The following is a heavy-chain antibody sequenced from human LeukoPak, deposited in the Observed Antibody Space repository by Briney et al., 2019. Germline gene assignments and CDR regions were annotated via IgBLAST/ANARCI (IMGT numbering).Heavy chain of an antibody. CDR1: GFTFSSYS. CDR2: ISSSSSYI. Sequence: GGSLRLSCAASGFTFSSYSMNWVRQAPGKGLEWVLSISSSSSYIYYADSVKGRFTISRDNAKNSLYLQMNSLRAEDTAVYYCAREGSPDFWSGYYGFDYWGQGTLVTVSS. V-gene: IGHV3-21*01. D-gene: IGHD3-3*01. J-gene: IGHJ4*02. CDR3: AREGSPDFWSGYYGFDY.